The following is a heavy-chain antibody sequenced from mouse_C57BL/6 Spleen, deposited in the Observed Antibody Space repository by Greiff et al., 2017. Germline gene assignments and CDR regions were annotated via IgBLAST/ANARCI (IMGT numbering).Heavy chain of an antibody. V-gene: IGHV2-2*01. J-gene: IGHJ3*01. Sequence: VKLMESGPGLVQPSQSLSITCTVSGFSFTSYGVHWVRQSPGKGLEWLGVIWSGGSTDYNAAFISRLSISKDNSQSQVFCKMNSLQADDTAIYYCASPAYQAWFAYWGQGTLVTVSA. CDR2: IWSGGST. CDR1: GFSFTSYG. D-gene: IGHD2-10*01. CDR3: ASPAYQAWFAY.